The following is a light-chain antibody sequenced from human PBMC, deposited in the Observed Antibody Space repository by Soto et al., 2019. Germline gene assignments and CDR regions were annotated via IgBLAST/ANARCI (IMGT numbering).Light chain of an antibody. J-gene: IGLJ1*01. Sequence: QSALTQPASVSGSPGQSITISCTGTSSDVGGYNYVSWYQQHPGKAPKLMIYEVSNRPSGVSNRFSGSKSGNTASLTISGRQDEDEADYYCSSYTSSSTLDVFGTGTKVTVL. CDR2: EVS. V-gene: IGLV2-14*01. CDR3: SSYTSSSTLDV. CDR1: SSDVGGYNY.